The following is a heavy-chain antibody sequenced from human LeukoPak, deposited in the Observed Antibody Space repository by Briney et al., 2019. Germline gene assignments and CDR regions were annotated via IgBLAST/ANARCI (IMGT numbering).Heavy chain of an antibody. V-gene: IGHV3-53*01. CDR1: GFTVSTNS. CDR3: ARRAGAYSHPYDY. Sequence: GGSLRLSCTVSGFTVSTNSWSWVRQAPGKGLEWVSFIYSGGNTHYSDSVKGRFTISRDNSKNTLYLQMNSLRAEDTAIYYCARRAGAYSHPYDYWGQGTLVTVSS. CDR2: IYSGGNT. D-gene: IGHD2-15*01. J-gene: IGHJ4*02.